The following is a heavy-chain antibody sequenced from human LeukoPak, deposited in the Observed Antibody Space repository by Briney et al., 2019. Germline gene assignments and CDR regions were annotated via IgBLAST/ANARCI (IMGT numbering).Heavy chain of an antibody. V-gene: IGHV3-7*03. CDR2: IKQDESEK. Sequence: GGSLRLSCAASGFSLSTYWMSWVRQAPGKGLEWVANIKQDESEKDYVDSVKGRFTISRDNSKNSLYLQMNSLRTEDTALYYCAKEGDFWSGIGDDAFDIWGQGTMVTVSS. J-gene: IGHJ3*02. CDR1: GFSLSTYW. CDR3: AKEGDFWSGIGDDAFDI. D-gene: IGHD3-3*01.